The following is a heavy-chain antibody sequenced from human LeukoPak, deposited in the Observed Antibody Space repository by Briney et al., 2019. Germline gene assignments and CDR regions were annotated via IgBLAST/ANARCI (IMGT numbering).Heavy chain of an antibody. V-gene: IGHV3-74*01. CDR1: GFTFNSYW. CDR3: ARDQRFCSGGTCYSAFDY. Sequence: PGGSLRLSCAASGFTFNSYWMHWVRQVPGKGLVWVSRISSEGSSTSYADSVKGRFTISRDNARHTLNLQMDSLRAEDTAVYYCARDQRFCSGGTCYSAFDYWGQGTLVTVSS. D-gene: IGHD2-15*01. J-gene: IGHJ4*02. CDR2: ISSEGSST.